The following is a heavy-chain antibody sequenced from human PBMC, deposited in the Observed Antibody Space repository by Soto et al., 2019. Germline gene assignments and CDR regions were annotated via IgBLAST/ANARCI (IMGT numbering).Heavy chain of an antibody. V-gene: IGHV3-21*01. CDR3: ARGDYDFWSGYPLPPFDY. D-gene: IGHD3-3*01. J-gene: IGHJ4*02. CDR1: GFTFSSYS. Sequence: EVQLAESGGGLVKPGGSLRLSCAASGFTFSSYSLNWVRQAPGKGLERVSSISSNSTYIYYADSLKGRFTISRDNARNSLFLQMNSLRAEDTAVYYCARGDYDFWSGYPLPPFDYWGQGALVTVSS. CDR2: ISSNSTYI.